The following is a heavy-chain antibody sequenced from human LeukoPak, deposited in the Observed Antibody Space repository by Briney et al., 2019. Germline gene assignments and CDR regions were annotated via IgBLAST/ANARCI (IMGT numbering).Heavy chain of an antibody. J-gene: IGHJ6*04. CDR3: ARDLRVGELYLGYYYGMDV. V-gene: IGHV3-11*06. Sequence: GGSLRLSCAASGFTFSDYYMSWIRQAPGKGLEWVAYISSSSSYTNYADSVKGRFTISRANAKNSLYLQMNSLRAEDTAVYYCARDLRVGELYLGYYYGMDVWGKGTTVTVSS. CDR2: ISSSSSYT. D-gene: IGHD3-10*01. CDR1: GFTFSDYY.